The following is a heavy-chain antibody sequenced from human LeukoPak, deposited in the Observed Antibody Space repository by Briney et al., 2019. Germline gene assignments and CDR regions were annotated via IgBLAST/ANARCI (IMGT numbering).Heavy chain of an antibody. D-gene: IGHD6-19*01. J-gene: IGHJ4*01. CDR2: IWYDGSNK. V-gene: IGHV3-33*01. CDR1: GFTFSSYG. Sequence: AGGSLRLSCAASGFTFSSYGMHWVRQAPGKGLEWVAVIWYDGSNKYYADSVKGRFTISRDNSKNTLYLQMNSLRAEDTAVYYCARDRRSSGWYAPLDYWGQEPWSPSPQ. CDR3: ARDRRSSGWYAPLDY.